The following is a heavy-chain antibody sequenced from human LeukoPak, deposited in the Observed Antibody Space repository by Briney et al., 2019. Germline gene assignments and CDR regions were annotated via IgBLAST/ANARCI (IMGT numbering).Heavy chain of an antibody. Sequence: PGGSLRLSCAASGFTFDDYAMHWVQQAPGKGLEWVSGISWNSGSIGYADSVKGRFTISRDNAKNSLYLQMNSLRAEDMAMYYCARHYGDYAYSDYWGQGTLVTVSS. CDR3: ARHYGDYAYSDY. CDR1: GFTFDDYA. D-gene: IGHD4-17*01. J-gene: IGHJ4*02. CDR2: ISWNSGSI. V-gene: IGHV3-9*03.